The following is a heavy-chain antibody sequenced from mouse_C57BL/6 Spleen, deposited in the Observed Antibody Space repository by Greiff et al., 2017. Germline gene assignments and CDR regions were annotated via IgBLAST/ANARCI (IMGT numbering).Heavy chain of an antibody. J-gene: IGHJ4*01. Sequence: EVKLVESGGGLVQPGGSLSLSCAASGFTFTDYYMSWVRQPPGKALEWLGFIRNKANGYTTEYSASVKGRFTISRDNSQSILYLQMNALRAEDSATYYCASSYSNYDYYAMDYWGQGTSVTVSS. CDR1: GFTFTDYY. CDR3: ASSYSNYDYYAMDY. D-gene: IGHD2-5*01. CDR2: IRNKANGYTT. V-gene: IGHV7-3*01.